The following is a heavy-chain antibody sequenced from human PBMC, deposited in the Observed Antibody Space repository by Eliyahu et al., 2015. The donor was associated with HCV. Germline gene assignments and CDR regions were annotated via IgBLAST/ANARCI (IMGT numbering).Heavy chain of an antibody. Sequence: QVQLQESGPGLVKPSETLSLTCXVSGGSISSYYWSWIRQPPGKGLXWIGYIYYSGGTNSNPSLKSRVTISLDTSKNQFSLKLSSVTAADTAVYYCASGGGGIAVAGTGGWFDPWGQGTLVTVSS. V-gene: IGHV4-59*01. CDR1: GGSISSYY. CDR3: ASGGGGIAVAGTGGWFDP. CDR2: IYYSGGT. J-gene: IGHJ5*02. D-gene: IGHD6-19*01.